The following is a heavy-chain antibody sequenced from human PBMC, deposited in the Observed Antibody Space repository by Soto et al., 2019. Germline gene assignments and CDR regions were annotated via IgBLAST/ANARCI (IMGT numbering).Heavy chain of an antibody. CDR2: IYYSGST. J-gene: IGHJ4*02. CDR1: GGSISSYY. CDR3: ARLGYYDSSKDY. Sequence: SETLSLTCTVSGGSISSYYWSWIRQPPGKGLEWIGYIYYSGSTNYNPSLKSRVTISVDTSKNQFSLKLSSVTAADTAVYYCARLGYYDSSKDYWGQGTLVTV. D-gene: IGHD3-22*01. V-gene: IGHV4-59*01.